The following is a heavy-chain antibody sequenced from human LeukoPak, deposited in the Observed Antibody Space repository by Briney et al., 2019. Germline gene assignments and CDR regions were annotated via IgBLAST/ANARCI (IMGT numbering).Heavy chain of an antibody. CDR1: GGTFSSYA. CDR2: IIPIYGTS. Sequence: GASVKVSCKASGGTFSSYAFSWVRQAPGQGLGWMGDIIPIYGTSNYAQKFQGRVTITADESTSTAYMELSSLRSDDTAVYYCARMMTPRLYYDSTGYYYSAFDIWGQGTMVTVSS. CDR3: ARMMTPRLYYDSTGYYYSAFDI. V-gene: IGHV1-69*01. J-gene: IGHJ3*02. D-gene: IGHD3-22*01.